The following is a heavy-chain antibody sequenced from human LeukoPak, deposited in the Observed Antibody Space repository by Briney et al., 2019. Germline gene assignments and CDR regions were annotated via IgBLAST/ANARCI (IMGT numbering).Heavy chain of an antibody. D-gene: IGHD6-19*01. Sequence: LTGGSLRLSCAASGFTFSSYAMSWVRQAPGKGLEWVSAISGSGGSTYYADSVKGRFTISRDNSKNTLYLQMNSLRAEDTAVYYCAKDPAKGFSSGSKGGFDYWGQGTLVTVSS. CDR2: ISGSGGST. CDR1: GFTFSSYA. CDR3: AKDPAKGFSSGSKGGFDY. J-gene: IGHJ4*02. V-gene: IGHV3-23*01.